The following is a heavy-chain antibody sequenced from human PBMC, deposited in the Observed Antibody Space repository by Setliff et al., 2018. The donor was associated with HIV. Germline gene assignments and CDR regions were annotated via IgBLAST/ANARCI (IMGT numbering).Heavy chain of an antibody. J-gene: IGHJ4*02. D-gene: IGHD1-20*01. CDR2: IFYSGGT. Sequence: SETLSLTCAVYGESFSGYYWTWIRQHPGRGLEYIGYIFYSGGTYYSSSLKSRAIISRDTSKNQFSLQLTSVTATDTALYYCARISDLGMTLNQPYLDNWGQGTLVTVSS. V-gene: IGHV4-31*11. CDR1: GESFSGYY. CDR3: ARISDLGMTLNQPYLDN.